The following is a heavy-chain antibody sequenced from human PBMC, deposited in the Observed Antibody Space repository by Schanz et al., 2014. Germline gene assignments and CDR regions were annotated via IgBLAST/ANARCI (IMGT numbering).Heavy chain of an antibody. J-gene: IGHJ5*02. CDR1: GYTFTTYA. CDR3: AKAEYDILTDSYSRLDP. D-gene: IGHD3-9*01. V-gene: IGHV1-18*01. Sequence: QIQLVQSGPEVKKPGASVRVSCKASGYTFTTYAMSWVRQAPGQGLEWMGWISVYTGNTKYGQKVQGRVTMTADTSTNTAYMELRRLRSDDTAVYYCAKAEYDILTDSYSRLDPWGQGTLVTVSS. CDR2: ISVYTGNT.